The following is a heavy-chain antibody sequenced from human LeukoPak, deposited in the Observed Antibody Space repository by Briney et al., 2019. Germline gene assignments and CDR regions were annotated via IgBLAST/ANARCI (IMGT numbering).Heavy chain of an antibody. CDR1: GGSISSYY. V-gene: IGHV4-59*01. J-gene: IGHJ4*02. CDR2: IYYSGST. CDR3: ARASSWSGYPYFDY. D-gene: IGHD3-3*01. Sequence: SETLSLTRTVSGGSISSYYWSWIRQPPGKGLEWIGYIYYSGSTNYNPSLKSRVTISVDTSKNQFSLKLSSVTAADTAVYYCARASSWSGYPYFDYWGQGTLVTVSS.